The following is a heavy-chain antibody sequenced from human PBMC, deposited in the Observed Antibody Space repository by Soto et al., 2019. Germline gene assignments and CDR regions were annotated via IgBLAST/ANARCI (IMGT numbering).Heavy chain of an antibody. D-gene: IGHD3-22*01. Sequence: PSETLSLTCAVSGYSISSGYYWGWIRQPPGKGLEWIGSINHSGGTSYNPSLKSRVTISVDTSKSRFSLKLTSVTAADRAVYYCARGSVDTVDSSGFYEYCRQRPPVTVS. CDR3: ARGSVDTVDSSGFYEY. V-gene: IGHV4-38-2*01. CDR1: GYSISSGYY. J-gene: IGHJ4*02. CDR2: INHSGGT.